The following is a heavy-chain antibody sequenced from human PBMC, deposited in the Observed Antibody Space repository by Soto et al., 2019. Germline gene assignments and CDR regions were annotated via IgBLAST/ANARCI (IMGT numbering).Heavy chain of an antibody. CDR2: ISSSSSYI. CDR3: ARGTLLDIVVVPAAEPFDY. D-gene: IGHD2-2*03. CDR1: GFTFSSYS. J-gene: IGHJ4*02. V-gene: IGHV3-21*01. Sequence: GGSLRLSCAASGFTFSSYSMNWVRQAPGKGLEWVSSISSSSSYIYYADSVKGRFTISRDNAKNSLYLQMNSLRAEDTAVYYCARGTLLDIVVVPAAEPFDYWGQGTLVTVSS.